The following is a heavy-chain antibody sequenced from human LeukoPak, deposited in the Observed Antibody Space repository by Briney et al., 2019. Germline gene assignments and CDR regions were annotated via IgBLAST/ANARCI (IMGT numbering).Heavy chain of an antibody. J-gene: IGHJ6*03. CDR1: GFTFSSYS. V-gene: IGHV3-21*04. CDR2: ISSSSSYI. Sequence: PGGSLRLSCAASGFTFSSYSMNWVRQAPGKGLEWVSSISSSSSYIYYADSVKGRFTISRDNAKNSLYLQMNSLRAEDTAVYYCARSGFWSGEPIIGYYYYYMDVWGKGTTVTVSS. CDR3: ARSGFWSGEPIIGYYYYYMDV. D-gene: IGHD3-3*01.